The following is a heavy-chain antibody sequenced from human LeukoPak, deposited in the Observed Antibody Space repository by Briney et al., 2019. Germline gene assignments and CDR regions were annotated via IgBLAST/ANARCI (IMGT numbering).Heavy chain of an antibody. Sequence: SSETLSLTCAVSGGSISSSNWWSWVRQPPGKGLEWIGEIYHSGSTNYNPSPKSRVTISVDKSKNQFSLKLSSVIAADTAVYYCARVSSGATTVDYWGQGTLVTVSS. D-gene: IGHD1-26*01. CDR2: IYHSGST. V-gene: IGHV4-4*02. J-gene: IGHJ4*02. CDR1: GGSISSSNW. CDR3: ARVSSGATTVDY.